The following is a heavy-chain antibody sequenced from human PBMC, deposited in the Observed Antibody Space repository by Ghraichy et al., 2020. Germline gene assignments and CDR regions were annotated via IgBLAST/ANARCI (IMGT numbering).Heavy chain of an antibody. Sequence: GGSLRLSCAASGFTFNNYAMNWIRQAPGKGLEWISYISSHRSTIYYSDSVRGRFSISRDNAKNSLSLQMNSLRDEDTAVYYCARNRASRHSAFDIWGQGTMVTVSS. V-gene: IGHV3-48*02. J-gene: IGHJ3*02. CDR3: ARNRASRHSAFDI. CDR2: ISSHRSTI. CDR1: GFTFNNYA. D-gene: IGHD6-6*01.